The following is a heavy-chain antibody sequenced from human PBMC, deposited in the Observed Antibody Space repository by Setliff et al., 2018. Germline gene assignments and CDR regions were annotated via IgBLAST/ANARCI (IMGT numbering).Heavy chain of an antibody. CDR1: GFTFSSYW. CDR3: ARDPGWKQFDY. J-gene: IGHJ4*02. V-gene: IGHV3-7*03. CDR2: INQDGSEK. D-gene: IGHD6-19*01. Sequence: PGGSLRLSCAASGFTFSSYWMSWVRQAPGKGLEWVANINQDGSEKYYVDSVKGRFTISRDNAKKSLYLQMNSLRAEDTAVYYCARDPGWKQFDYWGQGTLVTVSS.